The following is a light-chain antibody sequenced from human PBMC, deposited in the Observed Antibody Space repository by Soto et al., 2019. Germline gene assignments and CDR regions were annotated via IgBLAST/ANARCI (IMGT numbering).Light chain of an antibody. V-gene: IGKV1-39*01. Sequence: DSRMRQSPASVSASVGDRDTVTCGASQNIGTYLNWYQQQPGKAPKLLIYAASTLQSGVPSRFSGSGSGTDFTLTISSLQPEDFATYYCQQSSGIPYTFGQGTKAEIK. CDR1: QNIGTY. CDR3: QQSSGIPYT. CDR2: AAS. J-gene: IGKJ2*01.